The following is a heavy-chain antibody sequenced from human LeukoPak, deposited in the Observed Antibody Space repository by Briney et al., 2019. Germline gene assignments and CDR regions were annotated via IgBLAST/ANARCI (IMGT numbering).Heavy chain of an antibody. J-gene: IGHJ4*02. CDR3: ARQEYSSSSGDY. D-gene: IGHD6-6*01. Sequence: GWIRQPPGRGLEWMGIIYPGDSDTRYSPSFQGQVTISADKSISTAYLQWSSLKASDTAMYYCARQEYSSSSGDYWGQGTLVTVSS. V-gene: IGHV5-51*01. CDR2: IYPGDSDT.